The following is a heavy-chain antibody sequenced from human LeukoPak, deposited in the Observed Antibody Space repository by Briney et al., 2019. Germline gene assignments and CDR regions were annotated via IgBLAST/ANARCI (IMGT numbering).Heavy chain of an antibody. Sequence: NASETLSLTCTVSGGSISSSSYYWGWIRQPPGKGLEWIGSIYYSGSTYYNPSLKSRVTISVDKSKNQFSLKLSSVTAADTAVYYCARMIRGYSYAGIDPWGQGTLVTVSS. D-gene: IGHD5-18*01. CDR3: ARMIRGYSYAGIDP. J-gene: IGHJ5*02. V-gene: IGHV4-39*07. CDR2: IYYSGST. CDR1: GGSISSSSYY.